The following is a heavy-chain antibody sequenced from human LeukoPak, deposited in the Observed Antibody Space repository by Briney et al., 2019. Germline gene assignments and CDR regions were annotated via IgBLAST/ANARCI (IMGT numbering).Heavy chain of an antibody. V-gene: IGHV3-7*01. CDR3: ARDRSYQNY. D-gene: IGHD2-2*01. Sequence: PGGSLRLSCTASGFTFSSYWMTWVRQAPGKGLEWVANIKQDGSEKYYVDSVKGRFTISRDNANNSLYLQMNSLRAEDAAVYYCARDRSYQNYWGQGTLVTVSS. CDR2: IKQDGSEK. J-gene: IGHJ4*02. CDR1: GFTFSSYW.